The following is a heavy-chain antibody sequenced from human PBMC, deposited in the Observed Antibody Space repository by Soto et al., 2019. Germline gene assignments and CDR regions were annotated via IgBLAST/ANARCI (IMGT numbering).Heavy chain of an antibody. V-gene: IGHV2-70*04. CDR2: IDWDDDK. J-gene: IGHJ4*02. CDR1: GFSLSTSGMR. Sequence: SGPTLVNPTRTLTLTCTFSGFSLSTSGMRVSWIRQPPGKALEWLARIDWDDDKFYSTSLKTRLTISKDTSKNQVVLTMTNMDPVDTATYYCARIYPSGGLAATYYYFDYRGQGTLVTVSS. D-gene: IGHD6-13*01. CDR3: ARIYPSGGLAATYYYFDY.